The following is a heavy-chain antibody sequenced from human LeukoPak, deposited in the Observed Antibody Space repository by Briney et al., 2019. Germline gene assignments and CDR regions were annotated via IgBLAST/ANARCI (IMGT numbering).Heavy chain of an antibody. CDR1: GFTFSSYG. V-gene: IGHV3-33*06. CDR3: AKGLTYYDSSGYYYVLDY. CDR2: IWYDGSNK. J-gene: IGHJ4*02. Sequence: GGSLRLSCAASGFTFSSYGMHWVRQAPGKGLEWVAVIWYDGSNKYYADSVKGRFTISRDNSKNTLYLQMNSLRAEDTAVYYCAKGLTYYDSSGYYYVLDYWGQGTLVTVSS. D-gene: IGHD3-22*01.